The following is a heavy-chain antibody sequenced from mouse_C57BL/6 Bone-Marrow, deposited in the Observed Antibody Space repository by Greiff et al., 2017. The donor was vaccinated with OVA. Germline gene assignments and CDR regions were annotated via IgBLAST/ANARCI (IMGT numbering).Heavy chain of an antibody. CDR2: FYPGSGSI. CDR1: GYTFTEYT. CDR3: ARHEEGNYVGANWDWFAY. V-gene: IGHV1-62-2*01. Sequence: QVQLQQSGAELVKPGASVKLSCKASGYTFTEYTIHWVKQRSGQGLEWIGWFYPGSGSIKYNEKFKDKATLTADKSSSTVYMELSRLTSEDSAVYFCARHEEGNYVGANWDWFAYWGQGTLVTVSA. J-gene: IGHJ3*01. D-gene: IGHD4-1*01.